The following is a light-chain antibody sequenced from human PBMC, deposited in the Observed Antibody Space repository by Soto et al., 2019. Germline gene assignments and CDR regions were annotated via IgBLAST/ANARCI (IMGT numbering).Light chain of an antibody. J-gene: IGLJ3*02. CDR2: GNN. CDR1: SPNIGINT. V-gene: IGLV1-44*01. Sequence: QSVLTQPPSASGTPGQRLTISCSGSSPNIGINTVNWYQQLPGTAPKLLIYGNNQRPSGVPDRFSGSKSGTSASLAISGLRSEDEADYYCAAWDDGLNGWVFGGGTKLTVL. CDR3: AAWDDGLNGWV.